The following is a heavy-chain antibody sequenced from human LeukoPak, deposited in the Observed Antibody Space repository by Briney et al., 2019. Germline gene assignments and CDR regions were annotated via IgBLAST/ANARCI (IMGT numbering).Heavy chain of an antibody. CDR2: IYYSGST. CDR1: GGSISSYY. CDR3: ARDSEWLDY. V-gene: IGHV4-59*01. Sequence: SETLSLTCSVSGGSISSYYWSWIRQPPGKGLEWIGYIYYSGSTNYNASLKSRVTISVDTSKNQFSLKLTSVTAADTAVYYCARDSEWLDYWGQGNLVIVSS. D-gene: IGHD6-19*01. J-gene: IGHJ4*02.